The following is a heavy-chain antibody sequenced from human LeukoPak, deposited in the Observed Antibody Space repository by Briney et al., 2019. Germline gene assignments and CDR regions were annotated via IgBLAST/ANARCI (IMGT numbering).Heavy chain of an antibody. V-gene: IGHV1-58*02. CDR2: IVVGSGNT. Sequence: ASVKVSCKASGFTFTSSAMQWVRQAHGQRLEWIGWIVVGSGNTNYAQKFQERVTITRDMSTSTAYMELSSLRSEDTAVYYCAAGLHGGSYHLDYWGQGTLVTVSS. CDR1: GFTFTSSA. CDR3: AAGLHGGSYHLDY. J-gene: IGHJ4*02. D-gene: IGHD1-26*01.